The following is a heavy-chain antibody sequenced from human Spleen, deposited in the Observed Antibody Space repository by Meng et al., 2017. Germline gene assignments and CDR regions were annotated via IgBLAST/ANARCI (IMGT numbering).Heavy chain of an antibody. CDR2: INPNSGGT. V-gene: IGHV1-2*02. J-gene: IGHJ3*02. CDR1: GYTFTDYY. Sequence: ASVKVSCKASGYTFTDYYIHWVRQAPGQGLQWMGWINPNSGGTKYAQKFQGRVTVTRDPSISTVYMELSRLRSDDTAVYYCARGGRSGYYLINAFDIWGQGTMVT. CDR3: ARGGRSGYYLINAFDI. D-gene: IGHD3-22*01.